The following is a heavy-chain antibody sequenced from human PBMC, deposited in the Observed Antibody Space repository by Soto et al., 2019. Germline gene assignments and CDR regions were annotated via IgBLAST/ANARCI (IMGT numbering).Heavy chain of an antibody. CDR3: ARAHSSSWYSTWFDP. D-gene: IGHD6-13*01. CDR1: GYSFTSYW. J-gene: IGHJ5*02. Sequence: GESLKISCKGSGYSFTSYWIGWVRQMPGKGLEWMGIIYPGDSDTRYSPSFQGQVTISADKSISTAYLQWRSLKASDTAMYYCARAHSSSWYSTWFDPWGQGTLVTVSS. CDR2: IYPGDSDT. V-gene: IGHV5-51*01.